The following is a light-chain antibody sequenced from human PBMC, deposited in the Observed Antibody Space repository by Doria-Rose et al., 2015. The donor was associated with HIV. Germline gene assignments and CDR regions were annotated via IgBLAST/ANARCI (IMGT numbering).Light chain of an antibody. CDR1: QSLLYTSKNC. CDR3: QQYYDTPS. Sequence: DIQLTQSPESLGMSLGERATLNCKSNQSLLYTSKNCLAWYQQKPGQPPKLLIYWAPTRQSGVPARFSGSGSGTDFTLTISSLEAEDVAVYHCQQYYDTPSFGPGTTVDIK. CDR2: WAP. V-gene: IGKV4-1*01. J-gene: IGKJ3*01.